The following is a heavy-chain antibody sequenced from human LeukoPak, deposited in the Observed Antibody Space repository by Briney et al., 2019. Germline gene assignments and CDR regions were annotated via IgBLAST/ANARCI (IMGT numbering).Heavy chain of an antibody. J-gene: IGHJ4*02. CDR1: GFTFSSYA. CDR3: AKPAISSRGWYYDY. D-gene: IGHD6-19*01. CDR2: ISGSGGST. Sequence: GGSLRLSCAASGFTFSSYAMSWVRQAPGKGLEWVSAISGSGGSTYYADSVKGRFTISRDNSKNTLYLQMNSLRVEDTAVYYCAKPAISSRGWYYDYWGQGTLVTVSS. V-gene: IGHV3-23*01.